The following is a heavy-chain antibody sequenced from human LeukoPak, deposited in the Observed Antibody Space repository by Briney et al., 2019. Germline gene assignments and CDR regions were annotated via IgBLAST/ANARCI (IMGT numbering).Heavy chain of an antibody. V-gene: IGHV3-33*06. CDR2: IWYDASNK. Sequence: GGSLRLSCAASGFTFSSYGMHWVRQAPGKGLEWVAVIWYDASNKYYADSVKGRFTISRDNSKNTLYLQMNSLRAEDTAVYYCAKDAKCSSTSCYTPLFYYYYMDVWGKGTTVTVSS. CDR1: GFTFSSYG. CDR3: AKDAKCSSTSCYTPLFYYYYMDV. D-gene: IGHD2-2*02. J-gene: IGHJ6*03.